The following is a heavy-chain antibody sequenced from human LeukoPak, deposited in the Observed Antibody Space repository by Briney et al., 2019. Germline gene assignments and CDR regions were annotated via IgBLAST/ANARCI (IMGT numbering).Heavy chain of an antibody. J-gene: IGHJ6*02. CDR3: ASGLGFCSGSDCTNLVKDYYYGMNV. V-gene: IGHV1-69*04. CDR2: ITPIVDIA. Sequence: GASVKVSCKASGGSFSNYAFSWVRQAPGQGLEWMGRITPIVDIATYIQKFQGRVTITANKFTSTAYMELSSRTSEDTAVYYCASGLGFCSGSDCTNLVKDYYYGMNVWGQGTTVTVSS. D-gene: IGHD2-15*01. CDR1: GGSFSNYA.